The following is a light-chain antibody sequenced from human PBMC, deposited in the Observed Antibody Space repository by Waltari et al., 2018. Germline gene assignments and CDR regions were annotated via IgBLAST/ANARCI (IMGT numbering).Light chain of an antibody. CDR1: SSDIGIYNL. CDR3: CSYVGSSYV. Sequence: QSALTQPASVSGSPGQSITISCTGPSSDIGIYNLVSWYQQHPGKAPKLMIYEVSKRPSGVSNRFSGSKSGNTASLTISGLQAEDEADYYCCSYVGSSYVFGIGTKVTVL. V-gene: IGLV2-23*02. CDR2: EVS. J-gene: IGLJ1*01.